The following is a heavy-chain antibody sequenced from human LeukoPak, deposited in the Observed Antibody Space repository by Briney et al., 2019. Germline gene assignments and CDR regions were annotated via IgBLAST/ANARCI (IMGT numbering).Heavy chain of an antibody. D-gene: IGHD3-10*01. CDR2: IFYSGST. CDR1: GGSISSDSYS. Sequence: SETLSLTCTVSGGSISSDSYSWGWIRQPPGRVLEWIGNIFYSGSTYYNPSLKSRVTISVDTSNNQFSLKLSSVTAADTAVYYCARRTRGGGEPYYYYYMDVWGKGTTVTVSS. CDR3: ARRTRGGGEPYYYYYMDV. V-gene: IGHV4-39*01. J-gene: IGHJ6*03.